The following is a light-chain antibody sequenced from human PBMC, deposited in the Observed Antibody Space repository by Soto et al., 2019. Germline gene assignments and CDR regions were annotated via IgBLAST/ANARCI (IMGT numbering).Light chain of an antibody. CDR3: GSWDSSLSAYV. CDR2: DDN. Sequence: VLTQPPSVSAAPGQKVTISCSGSSSNIGGNSVSWYQQLPGTAPKLLIYDDNKRPSGIPDRFSGSKSGTSATLGITGFQTGHEADYYCGSWDSSLSAYVFGTGTKVTVL. V-gene: IGLV1-51*01. CDR1: SSNIGGNS. J-gene: IGLJ1*01.